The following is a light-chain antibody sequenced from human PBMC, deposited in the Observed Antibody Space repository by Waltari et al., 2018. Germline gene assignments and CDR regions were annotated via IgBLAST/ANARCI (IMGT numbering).Light chain of an antibody. CDR1: QSLLHSNGYNY. J-gene: IGKJ2*01. CDR3: MQALQTPYT. Sequence: DIVMTQSPLSLPVPPGEPASISCRSSQSLLHSNGYNYWDWYLEKPGQSPQLLIYLGSNRASGVPDRFSGSGSGTDCTLKISRVEAEDVGVYYCMQALQTPYTFGQGTKLEIK. CDR2: LGS. V-gene: IGKV2-28*01.